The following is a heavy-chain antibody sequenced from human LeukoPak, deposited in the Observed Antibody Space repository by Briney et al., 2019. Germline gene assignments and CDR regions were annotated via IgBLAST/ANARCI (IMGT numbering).Heavy chain of an antibody. J-gene: IGHJ5*02. Sequence: SETLSLTCTVSGGSISSSSYYWGWIRQPPGKGLEWIGSIYYSGSTYYNPSLKSRVTISVDTSKNQFSLKLSSVTAADTAVYYCARHLAVMVYAMPFWFDPWGQGTLVTVSS. CDR1: GGSISSSSYY. CDR3: ARHLAVMVYAMPFWFDP. V-gene: IGHV4-39*01. D-gene: IGHD2-8*01. CDR2: IYYSGST.